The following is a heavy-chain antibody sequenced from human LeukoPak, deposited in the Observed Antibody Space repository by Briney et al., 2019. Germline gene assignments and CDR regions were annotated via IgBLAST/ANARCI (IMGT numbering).Heavy chain of an antibody. CDR3: ASLFTSGYNPLWFDP. CDR1: GGTFSSYA. CDR2: IIPIFGTA. Sequence: SVKVSCKASGGTFSSYAISWVRQAPGQGLEWMGGIIPIFGTANYAQKFQSRVTITADESTSTAYMELSSLRSEDTAVYYCASLFTSGYNPLWFDPWGQGTLVTVSS. J-gene: IGHJ5*02. D-gene: IGHD3-3*01. V-gene: IGHV1-69*01.